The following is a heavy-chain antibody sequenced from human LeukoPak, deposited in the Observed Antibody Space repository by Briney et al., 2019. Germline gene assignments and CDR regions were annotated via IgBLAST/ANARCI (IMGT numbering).Heavy chain of an antibody. CDR1: GFTFTTFW. J-gene: IGHJ3*01. CDR3: ARALG. V-gene: IGHV3-74*01. CDR2: INHDGSST. Sequence: EPGGSLRLSCAASGFTFTTFWMHWVRQAPGKGLVWVSRINHDGSSTNYADSVKGRFTISRDNAKNSLYLQMNSLRAEDTAVYYCARALGWGQGTMVTVSS. D-gene: IGHD3-16*01.